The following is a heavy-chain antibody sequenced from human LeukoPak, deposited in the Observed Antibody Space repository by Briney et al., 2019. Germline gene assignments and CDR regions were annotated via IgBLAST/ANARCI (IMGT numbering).Heavy chain of an antibody. V-gene: IGHV4-59*01. CDR1: GGSPSSDS. D-gene: IGHD6-13*01. CDR3: ARDLGIAAAGTEGY. Sequence: SETLSLTCSVSGGSPSSDSWSWIRHPPGKGLEWIGYISYIGSTNYNPSLKSRVTISVDTSKTQFSLRMTSVTAADTAVYYCARDLGIAAAGTEGYWGQGTLVTVSS. J-gene: IGHJ4*02. CDR2: ISYIGST.